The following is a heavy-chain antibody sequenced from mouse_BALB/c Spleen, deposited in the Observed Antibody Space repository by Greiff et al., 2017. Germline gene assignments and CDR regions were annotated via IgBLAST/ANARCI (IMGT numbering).Heavy chain of an antibody. D-gene: IGHD2-2*01. CDR1: GFTFSSFG. CDR3: ARDGYDAGFAY. Sequence: EVQVVESGGGLVQPGGSRKLSCAASGFTFSSFGMHWVRQAPEKGLEWVAYISSGSSTIYYADTVKGRFTISRDNPKNTLFLQMTSLRSEDTAMYYCARDGYDAGFAYWGQGTLVTVSA. CDR2: ISSGSSTI. J-gene: IGHJ3*01. V-gene: IGHV5-17*02.